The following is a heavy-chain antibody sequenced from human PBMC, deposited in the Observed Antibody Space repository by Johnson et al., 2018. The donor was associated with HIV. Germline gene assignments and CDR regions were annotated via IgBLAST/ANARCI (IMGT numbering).Heavy chain of an antibody. V-gene: IGHV3-30*04. J-gene: IGHJ3*02. CDR2: ISYAGSNK. Sequence: MLFVESGGGVVQPGRSLRLSCAASGLTFSSSAMHWVRQAPAQGLEGVAVISYAGSNKYYADSVNGRFPISRDNSQNTLYLQMNSLRAEDTAVYYCAREIPQQWLVRRGAFDIWGQGTMVTVSS. D-gene: IGHD6-19*01. CDR3: AREIPQQWLVRRGAFDI. CDR1: GLTFSSSA.